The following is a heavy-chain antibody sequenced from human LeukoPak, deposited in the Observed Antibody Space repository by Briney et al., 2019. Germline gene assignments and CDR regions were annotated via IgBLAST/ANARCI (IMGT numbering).Heavy chain of an antibody. D-gene: IGHD3-10*01. Sequence: PSETLSLTCTVSGDSISSYYWNWIRQPPGKGLEWIGYVYYSGSTKYNPSLKSRVTISVDTSKNQFSLKLSSVTAADTAVYYCARAIFGSGSYGYYFDYWGQGTLVTVSS. CDR3: ARAIFGSGSYGYYFDY. V-gene: IGHV4-59*01. CDR2: VYYSGST. J-gene: IGHJ4*02. CDR1: GDSISSYY.